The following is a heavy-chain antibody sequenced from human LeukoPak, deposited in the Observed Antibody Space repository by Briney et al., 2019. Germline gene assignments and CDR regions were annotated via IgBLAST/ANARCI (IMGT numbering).Heavy chain of an antibody. CDR2: VSGSGGST. D-gene: IGHD3-22*01. Sequence: GGSLRLSCAASGFTFSSYAMSWARQAPGKGLEWVSGVSGSGGSTYYADSVKGRLTISRDNSKNMLYLQMNSLRAEDTAVYYCAKNYDSSVGTLDIWGQGTMVTVSS. J-gene: IGHJ3*02. CDR3: AKNYDSSVGTLDI. V-gene: IGHV3-23*01. CDR1: GFTFSSYA.